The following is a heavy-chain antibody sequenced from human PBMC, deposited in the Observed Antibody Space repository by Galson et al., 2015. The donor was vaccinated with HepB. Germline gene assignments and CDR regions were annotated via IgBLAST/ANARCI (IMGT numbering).Heavy chain of an antibody. Sequence: SLRLSCAASGFTFSGYAMSWVRQAPGKGLEWVSAISGSGGSTYYADSVKGRFTISRDNSKNTLYLQMNSLRAEDTAVYYCAKDGGRGWDGSGSYSKSPPYYFDYWGQGTLVTVSS. D-gene: IGHD3-10*01. CDR3: AKDGGRGWDGSGSYSKSPPYYFDY. CDR2: ISGSGGST. J-gene: IGHJ4*02. V-gene: IGHV3-23*01. CDR1: GFTFSGYA.